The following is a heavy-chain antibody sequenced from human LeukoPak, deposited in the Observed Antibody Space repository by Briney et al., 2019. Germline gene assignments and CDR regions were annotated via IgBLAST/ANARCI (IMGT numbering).Heavy chain of an antibody. CDR1: GYTFTSYY. Sequence: ASAKVSCKASGYTFTSYYMHWVRQAPGQGLEWMGIINPSGGSTSYAQKFQGRVTMTRDTSTSTVYMELSSLRSEDTAVYYCARGRLHYYDSSGEGEDYWGQGTLVTVSS. D-gene: IGHD3-22*01. V-gene: IGHV1-46*01. CDR3: ARGRLHYYDSSGEGEDY. J-gene: IGHJ4*02. CDR2: INPSGGST.